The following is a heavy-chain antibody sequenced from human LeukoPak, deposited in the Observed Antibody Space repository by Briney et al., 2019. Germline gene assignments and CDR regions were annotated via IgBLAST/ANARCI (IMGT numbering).Heavy chain of an antibody. D-gene: IGHD1-26*01. CDR3: AKGVGTNKGGYYFDY. V-gene: IGHV3-23*01. Sequence: GGSLRLSCAASGFAVSSFAMSWVRQAPGKGLEWVSSISGSGGSTYYADSVKGRFTISRDGSKNTLYVQMNSLRAEDTAVYYCAKGVGTNKGGYYFDYWGQGTPVTVSS. CDR2: ISGSGGST. J-gene: IGHJ4*02. CDR1: GFAVSSFA.